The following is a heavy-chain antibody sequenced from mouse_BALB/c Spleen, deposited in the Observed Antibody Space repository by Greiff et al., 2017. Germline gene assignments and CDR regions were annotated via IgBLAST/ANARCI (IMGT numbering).Heavy chain of an antibody. D-gene: IGHD2-3*01. CDR1: GFDFSRYW. J-gene: IGHJ3*01. CDR2: INPDSSTI. V-gene: IGHV4-1*02. CDR3: ARADGAWFAY. Sequence: EVKLLESGGGLVQPGGSLKLSCAASGFDFSRYWMSWVRQAPGKGLEWIGEINPDSSTINYTPSLKDKFIISRDNAKNTLYLQMSEVRSEDTALYYCARADGAWFAYWGEGTLGTVSA.